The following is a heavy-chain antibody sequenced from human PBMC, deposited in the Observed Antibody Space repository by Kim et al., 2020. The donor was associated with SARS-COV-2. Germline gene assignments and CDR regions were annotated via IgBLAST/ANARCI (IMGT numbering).Heavy chain of an antibody. D-gene: IGHD6-6*01. J-gene: IGHJ4*02. CDR3: ARQYGSSLDY. Sequence: GSNYYNPSRRSRVTISVDTSKNQFSLKLASVTAADTALYFSARQYGSSLDYWGQGTLVTVSS. CDR2: GSN. V-gene: IGHV4-39*01.